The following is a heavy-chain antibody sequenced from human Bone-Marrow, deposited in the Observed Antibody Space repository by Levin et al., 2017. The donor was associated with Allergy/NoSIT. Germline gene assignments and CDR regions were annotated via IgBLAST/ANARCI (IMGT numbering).Heavy chain of an antibody. CDR3: ATDFKIQRYGSGTFRSLSGFDY. D-gene: IGHD3-10*01. CDR1: DYTFTSYG. CDR2: INTYSDNT. V-gene: IGHV1-18*01. J-gene: IGHJ4*02. Sequence: ASVKVSCKASDYTFTSYGISWVRQAPGQGLEWMGRINTYSDNTNYAQKFQGRVTMTTDTSTSTAYMELKNLRSDDTAIYYCATDFKIQRYGSGTFRSLSGFDYWGQGTLVTVSS.